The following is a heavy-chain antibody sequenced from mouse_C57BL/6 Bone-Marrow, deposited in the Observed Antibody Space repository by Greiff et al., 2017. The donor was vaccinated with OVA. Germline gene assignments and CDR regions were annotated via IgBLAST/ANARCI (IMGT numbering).Heavy chain of an antibody. CDR2: INPYNGGT. V-gene: IGHV1-19*01. D-gene: IGHD2-2*01. Sequence: EVQLQQSGPVLVKPGASVKMFCKASGYTFTDYYMNWVKQSHGKSLEWIGVINPYNGGTSYNQKFKGKATLTVDKSSSTAYMELNSLTSEDSAVYYCATRGGYGYDNLDYWGQGTTLTVSS. J-gene: IGHJ2*01. CDR3: ATRGGYGYDNLDY. CDR1: GYTFTDYY.